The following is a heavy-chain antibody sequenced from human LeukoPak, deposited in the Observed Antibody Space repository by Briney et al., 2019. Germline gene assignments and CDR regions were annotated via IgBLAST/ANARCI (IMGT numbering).Heavy chain of an antibody. J-gene: IGHJ3*02. V-gene: IGHV3-7*01. Sequence: GGSLRLSCAASGFILSGYWMSWVRRAPGKGLEWVANIKQDGDEKYYVDSVKGRFTISRDNAKNSAYLQINSLRVEDTAVYYCVAVSYLAFDIWGQGTMVTVSS. CDR2: IKQDGDEK. D-gene: IGHD2-21*01. CDR1: GFILSGYW. CDR3: VAVSYLAFDI.